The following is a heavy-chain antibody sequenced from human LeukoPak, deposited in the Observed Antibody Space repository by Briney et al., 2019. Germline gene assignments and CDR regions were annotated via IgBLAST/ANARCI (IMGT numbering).Heavy chain of an antibody. Sequence: SGSTNYNPSLKSRVTISVDTSKNQFSLKLSSVTAADTAVYYCARASRGLRYFDWLGDAFDIWGQGTMVTVSS. CDR3: ARASRGLRYFDWLGDAFDI. CDR2: SGST. V-gene: IGHV4-59*01. D-gene: IGHD3-9*01. J-gene: IGHJ3*02.